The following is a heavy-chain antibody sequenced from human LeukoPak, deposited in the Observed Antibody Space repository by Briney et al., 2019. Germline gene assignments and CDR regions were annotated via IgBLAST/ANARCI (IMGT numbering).Heavy chain of an antibody. CDR2: ISGSGGGT. J-gene: IGHJ5*02. CDR3: AKDPPRDSSGWYEGLNWFDP. D-gene: IGHD6-19*01. V-gene: IGHV3-23*01. Sequence: GGSLRLSCAASGFTFSSYAMSWVRQAPGKGLEWVSAISGSGGGTYYADSVKGRFTISRDNSKNTLYLQMNSLRAEDTAVYYCAKDPPRDSSGWYEGLNWFDPWGQGTLVTVSS. CDR1: GFTFSSYA.